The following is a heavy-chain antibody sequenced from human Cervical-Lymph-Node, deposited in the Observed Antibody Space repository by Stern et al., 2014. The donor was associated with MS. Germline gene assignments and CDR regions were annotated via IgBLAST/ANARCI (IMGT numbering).Heavy chain of an antibody. CDR2: ISGRDGTT. D-gene: IGHD1-14*01. CDR3: AEGSNHVL. CDR1: GFTFSNYA. Sequence: EVQLVQSGGDLVQPGGSLRVSCAASGFTFSNYAMSWVRQAPGKGLEWVSTISGRDGTTHYADPVKGRFTISRDNSKDTLYLQMNGLRADDTAVYYCAEGSNHVLWGQGTLVTVSS. J-gene: IGHJ4*02. V-gene: IGHV3-23*04.